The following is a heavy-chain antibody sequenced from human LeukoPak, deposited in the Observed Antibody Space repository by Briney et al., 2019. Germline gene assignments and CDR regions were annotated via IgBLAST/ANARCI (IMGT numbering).Heavy chain of an antibody. J-gene: IGHJ4*02. CDR3: ARDGYNYFDF. Sequence: PGGSLRLSCAASGFTFSDYYMSWIRQATGKGLEWLSYISSNGNTIYYADSVRGRFTVSRDNVKNSLFVEMNSLRAEDTAVYYCARDGYNYFDFWGQGTLVTVSS. V-gene: IGHV3-11*01. CDR1: GFTFSDYY. CDR2: ISSNGNTI. D-gene: IGHD5-24*01.